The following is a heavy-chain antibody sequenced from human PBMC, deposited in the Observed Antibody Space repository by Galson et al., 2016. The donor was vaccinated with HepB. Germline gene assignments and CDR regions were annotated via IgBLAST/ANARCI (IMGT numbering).Heavy chain of an antibody. D-gene: IGHD1-26*01. CDR2: IKPDGSEQ. Sequence: SLRLSCAASGFIFSIYAMNWVRQAPGKGLEWVANIKPDGSEQYYVDSVKGRFTIYRDNAKNSLYLQMKSLRAEDTSVYYCARALHSWLDYCGQGTLVTVSS. CDR3: ARALHSWLDY. V-gene: IGHV3-7*03. CDR1: GFIFSIYA. J-gene: IGHJ4*02.